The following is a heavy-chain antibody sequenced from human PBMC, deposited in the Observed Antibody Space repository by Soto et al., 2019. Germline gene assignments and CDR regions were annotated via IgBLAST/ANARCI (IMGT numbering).Heavy chain of an antibody. CDR3: ARGVGSGSYYNQYNWFDP. D-gene: IGHD3-10*01. CDR2: ISAYNGNT. J-gene: IGHJ5*02. V-gene: IGHV1-18*01. Sequence: GASVKVSCKASGYTFTNYGISWVLQAPGQGLEWMGWISAYNGNTKYAQKLQGRVTMTTDTSTSTAYMELRSLRSDDTAVYYCARGVGSGSYYNQYNWFDPWGQGTLVTVSS. CDR1: GYTFTNYG.